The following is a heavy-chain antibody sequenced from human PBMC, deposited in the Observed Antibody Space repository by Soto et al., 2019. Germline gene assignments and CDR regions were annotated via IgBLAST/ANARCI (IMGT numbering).Heavy chain of an antibody. CDR2: IYYSGST. V-gene: IGHV4-39*01. Sequence: SETLSLTCTVSGGSISSSSYYWGWIRQPPGKGLEWIGSIYYSGSTYYNPSLKSRVTISVDTSKNQFSLKLSSVTAADTAVYYCARLNYDFWSDYYHDAFDIWGQGTMVT. CDR1: GGSISSSSYY. D-gene: IGHD3-3*01. CDR3: ARLNYDFWSDYYHDAFDI. J-gene: IGHJ3*02.